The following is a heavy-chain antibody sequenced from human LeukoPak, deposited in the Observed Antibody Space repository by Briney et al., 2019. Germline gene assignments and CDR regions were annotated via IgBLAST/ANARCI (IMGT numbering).Heavy chain of an antibody. Sequence: PSETLSLTCSVSGASVSSSHWNWVRQAPGKGLEWVSYIGSSGYTVNYADSVKGRFTISRDNTKNSLFLQMDSLRAEDTAIYYCVSPPFYFDTSNYYVGYWGQGTLVTVSS. CDR3: VSPPFYFDTSNYYVGY. V-gene: IGHV3-48*03. J-gene: IGHJ4*02. CDR1: GASVSSSH. CDR2: IGSSGYTV. D-gene: IGHD3-22*01.